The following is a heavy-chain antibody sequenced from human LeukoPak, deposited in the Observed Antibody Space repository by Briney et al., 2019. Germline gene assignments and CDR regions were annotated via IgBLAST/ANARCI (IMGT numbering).Heavy chain of an antibody. Sequence: ASVKVSCKASGGTFSSYATSWVRQAPGQGLEWMGGIIPIFGTANYAQKFQGRVTITTDESTSTAYMELSSLRSEDTAVYYCARSEGNSGCSSTSCYNYWGRGTLVTVSS. CDR2: IIPIFGTA. CDR3: ARSEGNSGCSSTSCYNY. J-gene: IGHJ4*02. V-gene: IGHV1-69*05. CDR1: GGTFSSYA. D-gene: IGHD2-2*02.